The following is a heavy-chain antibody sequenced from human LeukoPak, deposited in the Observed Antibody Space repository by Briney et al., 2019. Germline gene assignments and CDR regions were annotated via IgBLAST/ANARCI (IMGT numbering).Heavy chain of an antibody. CDR2: IYSGGST. Sequence: PGESLRLSCAASGFTVSSNYMSWVRQAPGKGLEWVSVIYSGGSTYYADSVKGRFTISRDNSKNTLYLQMNSLRAEDTAVYYCARDGFSSGYPYDAFDIWGQGTMVTVSS. J-gene: IGHJ3*02. V-gene: IGHV3-53*01. CDR3: ARDGFSSGYPYDAFDI. D-gene: IGHD3-22*01. CDR1: GFTVSSNY.